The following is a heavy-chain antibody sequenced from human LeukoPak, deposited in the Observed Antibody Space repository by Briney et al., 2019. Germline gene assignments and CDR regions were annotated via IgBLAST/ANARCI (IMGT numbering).Heavy chain of an antibody. Sequence: PGGSLRLSCAASGFTFSGYSMNWVRQAPGKGREWVAFIRYDGSNKYYADSVNGRFTISRDNSKNTLYLQMNSLRAEDPAVYYCAKGGGAAATHLLDYWGHGTLVTVSS. CDR2: IRYDGSNK. D-gene: IGHD6-13*01. CDR1: GFTFSGYS. J-gene: IGHJ4*01. CDR3: AKGGGAAATHLLDY. V-gene: IGHV3-30*02.